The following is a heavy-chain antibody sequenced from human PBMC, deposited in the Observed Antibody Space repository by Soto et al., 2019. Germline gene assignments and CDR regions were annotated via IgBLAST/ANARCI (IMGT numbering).Heavy chain of an antibody. CDR1: GFTFSSYS. Sequence: PGGSLRLSCAASGFTFSSYSMNWVRQAPGKGLEWVSSISSSSSYIYYADSVKGRFTISRDNAKNSLYLQMNSLRAEDTAVYYCARDRGRGYSYQMYGMAVWGQGTTVIVSS. J-gene: IGHJ6*02. CDR2: ISSSSSYI. D-gene: IGHD5-18*01. V-gene: IGHV3-21*01. CDR3: ARDRGRGYSYQMYGMAV.